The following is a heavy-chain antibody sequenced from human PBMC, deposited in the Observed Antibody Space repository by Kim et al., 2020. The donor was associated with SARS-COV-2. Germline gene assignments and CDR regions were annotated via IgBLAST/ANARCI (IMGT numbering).Heavy chain of an antibody. V-gene: IGHV1-46*01. J-gene: IGHJ4*02. Sequence: TSYEQNLRGRVTMTSDRSTSTVYMQLSSLSSEDTAIYYCARDLHGSAPDYWGQGTLVTVSS. CDR2: T. D-gene: IGHD3-10*01. CDR3: ARDLHGSAPDY.